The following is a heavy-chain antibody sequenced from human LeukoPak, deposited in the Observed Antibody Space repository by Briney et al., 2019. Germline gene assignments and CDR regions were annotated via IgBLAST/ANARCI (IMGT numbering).Heavy chain of an antibody. D-gene: IGHD3-10*01. Sequence: AASVKVSCKAFGGTFTNYVISWVRQAPGQGLEWMGGIIPIFGTANYAQKFHGRVTITADESTSTAYMELSSLRSEDTAVYYCGRGISVVRGVIKYYYGLDVWGQGTTVTVSS. CDR1: GGTFTNYV. CDR3: GRGISVVRGVIKYYYGLDV. CDR2: IIPIFGTA. V-gene: IGHV1-69*01. J-gene: IGHJ6*02.